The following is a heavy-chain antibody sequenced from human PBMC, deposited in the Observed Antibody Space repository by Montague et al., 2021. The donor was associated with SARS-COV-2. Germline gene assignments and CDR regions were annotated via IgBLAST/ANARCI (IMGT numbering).Heavy chain of an antibody. J-gene: IGHJ3*02. D-gene: IGHD6-19*01. V-gene: IGHV4-38-2*02. CDR2: IYHSGST. Sequence: SETLSLTCTVSGYSISTGYYWGWLRQPPGKGLEWIGTIYHSGSTYFNPSLKSRVIISVDTSKNQFSLNPSSVTAADTAVYYCAKVAGSHGTFDIWGRGAMVTVSS. CDR3: AKVAGSHGTFDI. CDR1: GYSISTGYY.